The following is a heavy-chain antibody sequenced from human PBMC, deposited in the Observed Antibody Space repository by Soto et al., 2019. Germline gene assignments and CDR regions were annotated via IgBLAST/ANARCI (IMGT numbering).Heavy chain of an antibody. Sequence: PGGSLRLSCTVSRFTFRSYAMSWVRQAPGKGLEWASAISGSGDNTYCADSVKGRFTISRDNSKNTLYLQMNSLRAEDTAVYYCAKGPWELGSNWFDPWGQGTLVTVSS. CDR3: AKGPWELGSNWFDP. CDR1: RFTFRSYA. V-gene: IGHV3-23*01. J-gene: IGHJ5*02. D-gene: IGHD3-10*01. CDR2: ISGSGDNT.